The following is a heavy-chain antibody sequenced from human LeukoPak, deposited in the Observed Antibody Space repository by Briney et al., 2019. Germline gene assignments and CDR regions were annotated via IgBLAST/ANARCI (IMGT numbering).Heavy chain of an antibody. D-gene: IGHD6-6*01. V-gene: IGHV3-9*01. J-gene: IGHJ6*02. CDR3: AKGTSSSVYYYYAMDV. CDR1: GFTFDDYA. CDR2: ISWNRGDI. Sequence: GRSLRLSGAASGFTFDDYAMYWVRQAPGKGLEWVSGISWNRGDIGYADSVKGRFTLSRDNAKNSLYLQMNSLRVEDTALYYCAKGTSSSVYYYYAMDVWGQGTTVTVSS.